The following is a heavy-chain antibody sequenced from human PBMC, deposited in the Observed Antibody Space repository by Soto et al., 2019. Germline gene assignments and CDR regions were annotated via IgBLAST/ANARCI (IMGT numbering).Heavy chain of an antibody. Sequence: SETLSLTCNVSGGSITNGSFYWGWIRQPPGQGLEWMGSIYYTGTTYNNPSLKSRVTMSVDTSKNQFSLKLNSVTAADTAVYYCARLPPSYYEFWSGHYGMDVWGQGTTVTVSS. D-gene: IGHD3-3*01. V-gene: IGHV4-39*01. CDR3: ARLPPSYYEFWSGHYGMDV. CDR2: IYYTGTT. J-gene: IGHJ6*02. CDR1: GGSITNGSFY.